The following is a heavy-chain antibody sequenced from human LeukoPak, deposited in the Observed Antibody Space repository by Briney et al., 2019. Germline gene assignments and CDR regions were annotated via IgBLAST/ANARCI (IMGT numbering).Heavy chain of an antibody. J-gene: IGHJ4*02. CDR3: ARGYSYGYPLGY. CDR2: IYTRGST. Sequence: SETLSLTCTVSGGSISSGSYYWSWIRQPAGKGLEWIGHIYTRGSTNYNPSLKSRVTISVDTSKNQFSLNLSSVTAADTAVYYCARGYSYGYPLGYWGQGTLVTVSS. D-gene: IGHD5-18*01. V-gene: IGHV4-61*09. CDR1: GGSISSGSYY.